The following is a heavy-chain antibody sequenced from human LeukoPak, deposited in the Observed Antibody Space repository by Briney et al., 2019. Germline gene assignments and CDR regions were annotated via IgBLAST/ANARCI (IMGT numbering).Heavy chain of an antibody. CDR2: INHNSGGS. V-gene: IGHV1-2*02. CDR3: ARDHRGYLDAFDI. CDR1: GYTFTGYY. D-gene: IGHD3-22*01. Sequence: ASVKVSCKASGYTFTGYYMHWVRQAPGQGREWMGWINHNSGGSNYAQKFQGRVTMTRDTSISQAYMQLSRLRSDDTAVYYCARDHRGYLDAFDIWGQGTMVTVSS. J-gene: IGHJ3*02.